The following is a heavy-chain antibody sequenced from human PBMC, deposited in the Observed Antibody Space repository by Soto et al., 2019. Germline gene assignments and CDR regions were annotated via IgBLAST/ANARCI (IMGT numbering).Heavy chain of an antibody. D-gene: IGHD1-26*01. CDR3: GRDGHQWDQRYLDY. CDR1: GNTFSRYG. J-gene: IGHJ4*02. CDR2: ISGYHGNT. V-gene: IGHV1-18*01. Sequence: QVQLVQSGAEVKKPGASVKVSCKASGNTFSRYGISWVRQAPGQGLEWMGWISGYHGNTNYPQKFQGRVTMTTATSTSTDYMERSSLTSEDTAVYYSGRDGHQWDQRYLDYWGQGTLVTVYS.